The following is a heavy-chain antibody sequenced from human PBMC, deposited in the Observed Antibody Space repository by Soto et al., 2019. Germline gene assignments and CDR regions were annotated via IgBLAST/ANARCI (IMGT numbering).Heavy chain of an antibody. D-gene: IGHD3-22*01. J-gene: IGHJ3*02. V-gene: IGHV3-30-3*01. CDR3: ARVHDSSGYYLFDAFDI. Sequence: SLRLSCAASGFTFSSYAMHWVRQAPGKGLEWVAVISYDGSNKYYADSVKGRFTISRDNSKNTLYLQMNSLRAEDTAVYYCARVHDSSGYYLFDAFDIWGQGTMVTVSS. CDR1: GFTFSSYA. CDR2: ISYDGSNK.